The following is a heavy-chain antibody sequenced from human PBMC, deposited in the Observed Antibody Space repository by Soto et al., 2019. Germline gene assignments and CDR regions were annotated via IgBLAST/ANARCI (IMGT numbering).Heavy chain of an antibody. J-gene: IGHJ5*02. CDR2: IVPILGIA. CDR3: ARPIQFYFDTSAQSAWFDP. CDR1: GGTFSSYT. Sequence: VKVSCKASGGTFSSYTISWVRQAPGQGLEWMGRIVPILGIANYAQKFQGRVTITADKSTSTAYMELSSLRSEDTAVYYCARPIQFYFDTSAQSAWFDPWGQGTLVTVS. V-gene: IGHV1-69*02. D-gene: IGHD3-22*01.